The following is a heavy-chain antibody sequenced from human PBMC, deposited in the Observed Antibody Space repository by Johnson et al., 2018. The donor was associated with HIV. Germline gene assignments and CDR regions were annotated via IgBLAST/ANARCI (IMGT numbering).Heavy chain of an antibody. CDR3: AREWSGGSCYEEKSPDAFDI. J-gene: IGHJ3*02. CDR1: GFTFSSYG. V-gene: IGHV3-30*19. CDR2: ISYDGSNK. Sequence: QEQLVESGGGVVRPGGSLRLSCAASGFTFSSYGMHWVRQAPGKGLEWVAVISYDGSNKYYADSVKGRFTISRDNYKTTLYRQINSLRADDTAVYYCAREWSGGSCYEEKSPDAFDIWGQGTMVTVSS. D-gene: IGHD2-15*01.